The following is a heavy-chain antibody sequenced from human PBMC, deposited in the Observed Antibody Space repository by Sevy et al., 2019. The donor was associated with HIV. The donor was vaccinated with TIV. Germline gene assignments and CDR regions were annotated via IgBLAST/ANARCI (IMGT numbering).Heavy chain of an antibody. CDR3: TRYIGVFRRGSSDNFMDV. Sequence: ASVKVSCKTSGYTFTNNDINWLRQAAGQGLEWMGWMTPDSGRAGYSQRFQGRVTFTRDTSRSTACMELSNLTSDDTAVHYCTRYIGVFRRGSSDNFMDVWGQGTSVTVSS. D-gene: IGHD3-10*01. J-gene: IGHJ6*02. V-gene: IGHV1-8*03. CDR1: GYTFTNND. CDR2: MTPDSGRA.